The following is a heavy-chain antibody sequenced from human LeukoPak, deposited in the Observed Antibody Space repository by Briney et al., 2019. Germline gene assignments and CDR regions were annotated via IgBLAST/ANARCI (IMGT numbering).Heavy chain of an antibody. Sequence: TSETLSLTCTVSGGSISSSSYYWGWIRQPPGQGLEWIGYIYYSGSTNYNPSLKSRVTISVDTSKNQFSLKLSSVTAADTAVYYCARRNDFWSGYLTWYGMDVWGQGTTVTVSS. D-gene: IGHD3-3*01. V-gene: IGHV4-61*05. CDR1: GGSISSSSYY. J-gene: IGHJ6*02. CDR3: ARRNDFWSGYLTWYGMDV. CDR2: IYYSGST.